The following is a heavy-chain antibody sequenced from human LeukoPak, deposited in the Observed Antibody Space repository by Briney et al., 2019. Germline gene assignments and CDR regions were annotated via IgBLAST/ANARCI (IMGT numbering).Heavy chain of an antibody. V-gene: IGHV3-9*01. D-gene: IGHD3-16*01. CDR1: GFSFDDYA. CDR2: ISWSSVSI. J-gene: IGHJ3*02. Sequence: GGSLGLSCAALGFSFDDYAMYWVRQAPGKGLEWVSGISWSSVSIGYADSVKGRFTISRDNAKNSLYLQMNSLKAEDTALYYCAKRKAGGYALDIWGQGTMVTVSS. CDR3: AKRKAGGYALDI.